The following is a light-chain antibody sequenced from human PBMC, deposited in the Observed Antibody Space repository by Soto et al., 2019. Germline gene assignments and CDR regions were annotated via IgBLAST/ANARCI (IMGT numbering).Light chain of an antibody. CDR1: SGHSSYI. V-gene: IGLV4-60*02. CDR2: LEGSGSY. Sequence: QSVLTQSSSASASLGSSVKLTCTLSSGHSSYIIAWHQQQPGKAPRYLMKLEGSGSYNKGSGIPDHFSGSSAGADRYLTSSNLQFEDEADYYCETWDSNTRVFGGGTKVTVL. CDR3: ETWDSNTRV. J-gene: IGLJ3*02.